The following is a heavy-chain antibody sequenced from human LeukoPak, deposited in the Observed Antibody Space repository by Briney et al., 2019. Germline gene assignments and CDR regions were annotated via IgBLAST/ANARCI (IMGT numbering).Heavy chain of an antibody. CDR1: GGSISSGGYY. CDR2: IYYSGST. V-gene: IGHV4-31*03. J-gene: IGHJ4*02. CDR3: ARDSSSLYYFDY. D-gene: IGHD6-13*01. Sequence: PSETLSLTCTVSGGSISSGGYYWSWIRQHPGKGLEWIRYIYYSGSTYYNPSLKSRVTISVDTSKNQFSLKLSSVTAADTAVYYCARDSSSLYYFDYWGQGTLVTVSS.